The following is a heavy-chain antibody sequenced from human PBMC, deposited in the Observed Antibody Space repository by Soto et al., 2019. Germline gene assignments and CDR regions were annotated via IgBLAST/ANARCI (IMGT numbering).Heavy chain of an antibody. CDR3: ARGSPVLRYFDCLPYFDY. Sequence: SETLSLTCAVYGGSFSGYYWSWIRQPPGKGLEWIGEINHSGSTNYNPSLKSRVTISVDTSKNQFSLKLSSVTAADTAVYYCARGSPVLRYFDCLPYFDYWGQGTLVTVSS. CDR2: INHSGST. J-gene: IGHJ4*02. V-gene: IGHV4-34*01. CDR1: GGSFSGYY. D-gene: IGHD3-9*01.